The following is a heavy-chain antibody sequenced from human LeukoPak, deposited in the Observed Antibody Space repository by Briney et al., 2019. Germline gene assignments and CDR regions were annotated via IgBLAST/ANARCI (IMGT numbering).Heavy chain of an antibody. CDR2: IMHIFCTA. CDR3: ARGDIVVVPAAEQGAFDI. D-gene: IGHD2-2*01. CDR1: GGTFSSYA. J-gene: IGHJ3*02. Sequence: SVKVSCKASGGTFSSYAISWVRQAPGQGQEWVGDIMHIFCTANYAQTVQGRFTIHTDEYTNTPYMDLNSLRSEDTAVYNCARGDIVVVPAAEQGAFDIWGEGAMVTVSS. V-gene: IGHV1-69*05.